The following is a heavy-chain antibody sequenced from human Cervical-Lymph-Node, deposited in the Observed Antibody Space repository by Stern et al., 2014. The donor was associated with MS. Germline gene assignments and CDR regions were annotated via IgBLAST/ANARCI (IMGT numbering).Heavy chain of an antibody. D-gene: IGHD6-6*01. CDR3: TRALRIADRPSPGGHWFDP. CDR2: INPTSGGT. J-gene: IGHJ5*02. Sequence: DQLVESGAEVEKPGASVRVSCKASGYIFTDYYLHWVRQAPGQGLEWMGRINPTSGGTSYAQSFQGRVTLTRDTSITTAYMDLSRLTSDDTAVYYCTRALRIADRPSPGGHWFDPWGQGTLVIVSS. CDR1: GYIFTDYY. V-gene: IGHV1-2*02.